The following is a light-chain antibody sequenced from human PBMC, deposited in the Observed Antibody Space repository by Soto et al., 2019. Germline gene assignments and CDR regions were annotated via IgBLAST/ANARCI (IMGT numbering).Light chain of an antibody. J-gene: IGLJ1*01. Sequence: QSALTQPPSASGSPGQTVAITRTETSSDVGTYNYVSWYQQHPGKAPKLMIYDVIQRPSGVPARFSGSKSGNTASLTVSGLQPEDEADYYCCSYTTSSTYVFGTGTKLTVL. CDR2: DVI. V-gene: IGLV2-8*01. CDR3: CSYTTSSTYV. CDR1: SSDVGTYNY.